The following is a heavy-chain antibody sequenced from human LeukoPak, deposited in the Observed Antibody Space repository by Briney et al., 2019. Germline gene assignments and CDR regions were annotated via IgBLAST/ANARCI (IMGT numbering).Heavy chain of an antibody. D-gene: IGHD5-18*01. J-gene: IGHJ5*02. CDR2: INPNSGGT. CDR1: GYTFTCYY. Sequence: ASVKVSCKASGYTFTCYYMHWVRQAPGQGLEWMGWINPNSGGTNYAQKFQGRVTMTRDTSISTAYMELSRLRSDDTAVYYCARDIVMVTYWFDPWGQGTLVTVSS. CDR3: ARDIVMVTYWFDP. V-gene: IGHV1-2*02.